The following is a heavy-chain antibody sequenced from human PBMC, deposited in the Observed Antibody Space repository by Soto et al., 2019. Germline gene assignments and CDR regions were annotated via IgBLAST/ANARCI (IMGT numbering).Heavy chain of an antibody. CDR3: TRGLSYYYDSSRSHPNAFDI. D-gene: IGHD3-22*01. V-gene: IGHV3-49*03. J-gene: IGHJ3*02. CDR1: GFTFGDYA. CDR2: IRSKAYGGTT. Sequence: PGGSLRLSCTPSGFTFGDYAMSWFRQAPGKGLEWVGFIRSKAYGGTTEYAASVKGRFTISTDDSKSIAYLQVNSLKTEDTAVYLCTRGLSYYYDSSRSHPNAFDIWGQGPTVTVSS.